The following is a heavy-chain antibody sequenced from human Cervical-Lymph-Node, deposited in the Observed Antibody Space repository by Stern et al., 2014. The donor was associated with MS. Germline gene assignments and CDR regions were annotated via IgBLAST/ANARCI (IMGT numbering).Heavy chain of an antibody. Sequence: QVQLVESGPGLVKPSETLSLTCTVSGGSISSYYWSWIRQPPGKGLEWIGYIYYRGRTNYKPSLKSRVTLSVDTSKKQCSSKLSSVPAADTAVYYCARELELSIWGQGSMVTVSS. D-gene: IGHD1-7*01. V-gene: IGHV4-59*08. J-gene: IGHJ3*02. CDR2: IYYRGRT. CDR3: ARELELSI. CDR1: GGSISSYY.